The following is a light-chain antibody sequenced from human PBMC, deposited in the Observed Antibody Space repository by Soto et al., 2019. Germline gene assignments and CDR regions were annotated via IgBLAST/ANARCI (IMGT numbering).Light chain of an antibody. V-gene: IGLV2-23*01. CDR2: EGS. CDR1: SSDVGSYNL. CDR3: CSYAGRSTPYV. J-gene: IGLJ1*01. Sequence: QSALTQPASVSGSPGQSITISCTGTSSDVGSYNLVSWYQQHPGKAPKLMIYEGSKRPSGVSNRFSGSKSGNTASLTISGPQAEDEADYYCCSYAGRSTPYVFGTGT.